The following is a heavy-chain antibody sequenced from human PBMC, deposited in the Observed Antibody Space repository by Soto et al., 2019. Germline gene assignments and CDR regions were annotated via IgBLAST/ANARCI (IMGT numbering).Heavy chain of an antibody. V-gene: IGHV3-48*02. D-gene: IGHD3-3*01. CDR3: ARLYYDYV. CDR2: IDYSSDTI. CDR1: VFTFGTHS. J-gene: IGHJ6*02. Sequence: VGSRRLSFVASVFTFGTHSMNWVRQAPGKGLEWIAYIDYSSDTISYADSVKGRFTISRDNAKNSLYLQMNSLRDEDTAVYYCARLYYDYVWGQGTTV.